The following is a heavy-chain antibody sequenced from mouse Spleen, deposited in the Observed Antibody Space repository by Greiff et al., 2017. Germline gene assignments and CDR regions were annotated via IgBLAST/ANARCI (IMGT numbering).Heavy chain of an antibody. D-gene: IGHD1-1*01. V-gene: IGHV5-6*01. CDR2: ISSGGSYT. J-gene: IGHJ1*03. CDR1: GFTFSSYG. CDR3: ARDYYGSSHWYFDV. Sequence: EVQLVESGGDLVKPGGSLKLSCAASGFTFSSYGMSWVRQTPDKRLEWVATISSGGSYTYYPDSVKGRFTISRDNGKNTLYLQMSSLKSEDTAMYYCARDYYGSSHWYFDVWGTGTTVTVSS.